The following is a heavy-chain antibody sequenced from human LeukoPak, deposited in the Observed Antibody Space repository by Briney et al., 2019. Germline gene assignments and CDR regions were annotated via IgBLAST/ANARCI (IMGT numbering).Heavy chain of an antibody. CDR1: GGSMRSYY. CDR2: VYTTGNT. V-gene: IGHV4-4*07. J-gene: IGHJ6*03. Sequence: TASETLSLTCTVSGGSMRSYYWSWIRQPAGKGLEWIGRVYTTGNTNYNPSLQSRVTMSVDTSKNQFSLKLSSVTAADTAVYYCARVGNGGYCSGGSCYSRHRPRANYYYYMDVWGKGTTVTISS. CDR3: ARVGNGGYCSGGSCYSRHRPRANYYYYMDV. D-gene: IGHD2-15*01.